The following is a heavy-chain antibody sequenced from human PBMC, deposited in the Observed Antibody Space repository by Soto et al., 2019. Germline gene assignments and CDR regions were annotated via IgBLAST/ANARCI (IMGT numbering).Heavy chain of an antibody. V-gene: IGHV3-23*01. CDR2: ISGSGDKT. CDR1: GFAFNDFA. Sequence: EVPLLESGGDLVLPGGSLRLSCAASGFAFNDFAMNWVRQAPGKGPEWLSTISGSGDKTFHSDSVKGRFNISRDNSNNKMFLQMNSLRAEDTAIYYCAKGASHAPFEKWGRGTLVTVSS. J-gene: IGHJ4*02. CDR3: AKGASHAPFEK.